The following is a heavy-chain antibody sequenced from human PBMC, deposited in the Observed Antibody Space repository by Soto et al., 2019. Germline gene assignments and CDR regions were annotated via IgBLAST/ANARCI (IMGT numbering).Heavy chain of an antibody. V-gene: IGHV4-31*03. CDR1: GGSISSGGYY. D-gene: IGHD6-13*01. CDR2: IYYSGST. CDR3: TRDSSSSRQFDY. Sequence: QVQLQESGPGLVKPSQTLSLTCTVSGGSISSGGYYWSWIRQHPGKGLEWIGYIYYSGSTYYNPSLKSRVTISVDTSKNQFSLNLSSVTAADTAVYYCTRDSSSSRQFDYWGQGTLVTVSS. J-gene: IGHJ4*02.